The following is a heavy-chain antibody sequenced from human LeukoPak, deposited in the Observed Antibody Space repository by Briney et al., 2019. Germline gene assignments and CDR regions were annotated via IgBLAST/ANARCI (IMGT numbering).Heavy chain of an antibody. Sequence: GGSLRLSCAASGITFEDYGMSWVRQAPGKGLEWVSGINWNGGSTGYADSVKGRFTISRDNAKNPLYLQMNSLRAEDTALYYCARVVVTYYYYYYMDVWGKGTTVTVSS. CDR2: INWNGGST. J-gene: IGHJ6*03. CDR3: ARVVVTYYYYYYMDV. CDR1: GITFEDYG. V-gene: IGHV3-20*04. D-gene: IGHD2-21*02.